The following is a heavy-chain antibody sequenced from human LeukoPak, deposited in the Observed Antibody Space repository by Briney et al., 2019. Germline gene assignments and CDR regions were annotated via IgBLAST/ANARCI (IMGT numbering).Heavy chain of an antibody. CDR3: ASYHDGSGYSPHLDY. J-gene: IGHJ4*02. D-gene: IGHD3-22*01. CDR1: GFTFSSYE. Sequence: GGSLRLSCAASGFTFSSYEMNWVRQAPGKWLEWISYISSSGSTIYYADSVKGRFTISRDNSKNTIYLQMNSLRAEDTAVYYCASYHDGSGYSPHLDYWGQGTLVTVSS. CDR2: ISSSGSTI. V-gene: IGHV3-48*03.